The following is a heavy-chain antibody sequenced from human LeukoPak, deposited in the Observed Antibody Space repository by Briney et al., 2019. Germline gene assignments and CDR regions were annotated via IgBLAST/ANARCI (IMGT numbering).Heavy chain of an antibody. J-gene: IGHJ4*02. V-gene: IGHV3-11*04. D-gene: IGHD3-3*01. CDR3: ARASITIFGVVPCPDY. CDR2: ISSSGSTI. Sequence: GGSLRLSCAASGFTFSDYYMSWIRQAPGKGLEWVSYISSSGSTIYYADSVKGRFTISRDNAKNSLYLQMNSLRAEDTAVYYCARASITIFGVVPCPDYWGQGTLVTVSS. CDR1: GFTFSDYY.